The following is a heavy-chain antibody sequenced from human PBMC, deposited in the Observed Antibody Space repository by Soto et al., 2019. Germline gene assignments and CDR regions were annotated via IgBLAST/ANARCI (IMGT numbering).Heavy chain of an antibody. CDR1: GFSLTTRGVG. D-gene: IGHD3-10*01. V-gene: IGHV2-5*02. Sequence: QITLKESGPTLVKPTQTLTLTCTFSGFSLTTRGVGVGWIRQSPGKALEWLALIYWDDDKRYSPSLRSRLTITKDTSKNQGVATMTNMDPVDTGTYFCPHSIGMFRGVRPTEWFDPCGQGTLVTVSS. J-gene: IGHJ5*02. CDR2: IYWDDDK. CDR3: PHSIGMFRGVRPTEWFDP.